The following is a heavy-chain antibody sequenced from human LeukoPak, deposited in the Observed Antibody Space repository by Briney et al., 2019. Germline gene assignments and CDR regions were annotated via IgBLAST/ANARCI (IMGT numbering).Heavy chain of an antibody. D-gene: IGHD6-19*01. CDR2: LSGSGGAT. J-gene: IGHJ4*02. CDR3: ARVSIGWYSFDY. Sequence: GGSLRLSCAASGFTFSNYAMSWVRQAPGKGLEWVSILSGSGGATYYADSVKGRFTISRDNAKDTVYLQMNSLRAEDTAVYYCARVSIGWYSFDYWGQGTLVTVSS. V-gene: IGHV3-23*01. CDR1: GFTFSNYA.